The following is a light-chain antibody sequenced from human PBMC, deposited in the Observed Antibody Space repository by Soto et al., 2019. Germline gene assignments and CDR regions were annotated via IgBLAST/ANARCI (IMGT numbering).Light chain of an antibody. J-gene: IGKJ2*01. CDR2: GAS. CDR3: QQYNNWYT. V-gene: IGKV3-15*01. Sequence: ETVMTQSPATLSVSPGERATLSCRASQSVNTKLAWYQHKVGQAPRLLIYGASTRATGIPTRFSGSGSGTEFTLTISSLQYEDFAIYFCQQYNNWYTFGQGTKLEIK. CDR1: QSVNTK.